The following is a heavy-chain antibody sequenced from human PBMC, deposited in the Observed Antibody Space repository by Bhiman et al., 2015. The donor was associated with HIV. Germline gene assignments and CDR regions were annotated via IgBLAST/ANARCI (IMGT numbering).Heavy chain of an antibody. J-gene: IGHJ3*02. CDR2: IDSDGSST. Sequence: VHLVESGGGVVQPGRSLRLSCAASGFTFSSYWMHWVRQAPGKGLVWVSRIDSDGSSTTYADSVKGRFTISRDNAKNTLYLQMNSLRAEDTAVYYCARPGALLAFDIWGQGTMVTVSS. D-gene: IGHD7-27*01. CDR3: ARPGALLAFDI. V-gene: IGHV3-74*02. CDR1: GFTFSSYW.